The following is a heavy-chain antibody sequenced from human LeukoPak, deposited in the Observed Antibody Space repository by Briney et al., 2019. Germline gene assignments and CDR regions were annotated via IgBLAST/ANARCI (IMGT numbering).Heavy chain of an antibody. J-gene: IGHJ4*02. CDR1: GFTFSSYA. D-gene: IGHD5-12*01. CDR3: AKGHSGYDYFDY. Sequence: QPGGSLRLSCAASGFTFSSYAMSWVRQAPGKGMGWVSAISGSGGSTYYADSVKGRFTISRDNSKNTLYLQMNSLRAEDTAVYYCAKGHSGYDYFDYWGQGTLVTVSS. CDR2: ISGSGGST. V-gene: IGHV3-23*01.